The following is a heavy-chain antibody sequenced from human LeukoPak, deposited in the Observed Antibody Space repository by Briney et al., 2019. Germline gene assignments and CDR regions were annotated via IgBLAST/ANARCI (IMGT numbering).Heavy chain of an antibody. CDR1: GGSISSYY. Sequence: SETLSLTCTVSGGSISSYYWSWIRQPPGKGLEWIGYIYYSGSTYYNPSLKSRVTISVDTSKNQFSLKLSSVTAADTAVYYCAREGSWYWFDPWGQGTLVTVSS. CDR3: AREGSWYWFDP. D-gene: IGHD6-13*01. J-gene: IGHJ5*02. V-gene: IGHV4-59*12. CDR2: IYYSGST.